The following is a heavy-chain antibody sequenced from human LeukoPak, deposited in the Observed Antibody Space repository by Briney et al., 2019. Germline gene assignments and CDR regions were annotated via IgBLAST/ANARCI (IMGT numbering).Heavy chain of an antibody. Sequence: GGSLRLSCAASGFTFSSYSMNWVRQAPEKGLEWVSSISSSSSYIYYADSVKGRFTISRDNAKNSLYLQMNSLRAEDTAVYYCARDKGGYSSSPIYWGQGTLVTVSS. D-gene: IGHD6-13*01. CDR1: GFTFSSYS. CDR2: ISSSSSYI. V-gene: IGHV3-21*01. J-gene: IGHJ4*02. CDR3: ARDKGGYSSSPIY.